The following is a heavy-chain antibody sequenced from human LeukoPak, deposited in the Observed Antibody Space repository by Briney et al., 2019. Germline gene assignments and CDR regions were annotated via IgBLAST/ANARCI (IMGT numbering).Heavy chain of an antibody. Sequence: GGSLRLSCAASGFTFSSYSMNWVRQAPGKGLEWVSYISSSSSTIYYADSVKGRFIISRDNAKNSLYLQMNSLRAEDTAVYYCAREHIYYDYVWGSYRPSGFDYWGQGTLVTVSS. CDR3: AREHIYYDYVWGSYRPSGFDY. V-gene: IGHV3-48*04. D-gene: IGHD3-16*02. CDR1: GFTFSSYS. J-gene: IGHJ4*02. CDR2: ISSSSSTI.